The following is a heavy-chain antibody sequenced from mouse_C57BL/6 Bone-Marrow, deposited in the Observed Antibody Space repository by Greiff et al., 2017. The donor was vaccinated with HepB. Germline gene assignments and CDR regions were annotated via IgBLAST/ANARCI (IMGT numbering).Heavy chain of an antibody. V-gene: IGHV5-16*01. J-gene: IGHJ2*01. CDR1: GFTFSDYY. Sequence: DVQLVESEGGLVQPGSSMKLSCTASGFTFSDYYMAWVRQVPEKGLEWVANINYDGSSTYYLDSLKSRFIISRDNAKNILYLQMSSLKSEDTATYYCARERLHDFDYWGQGTTLTVSS. D-gene: IGHD6-1*01. CDR3: ARERLHDFDY. CDR2: INYDGSST.